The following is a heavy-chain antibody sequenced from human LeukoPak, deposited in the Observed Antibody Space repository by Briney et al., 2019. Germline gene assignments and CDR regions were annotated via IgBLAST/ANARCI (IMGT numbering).Heavy chain of an antibody. V-gene: IGHV3-23*01. CDR3: AKDLSQTIVVVTHFDY. Sequence: GGSLRLSCAASGFTFSSYAMSWVRQAPGKGLEWVSAISGSGSSTYYADSVKGRFTISRDNSKNTLYLQMNSLRAEDTAVYYCAKDLSQTIVVVTHFDYWGQGTLVTVSS. D-gene: IGHD3-22*01. CDR1: GFTFSSYA. J-gene: IGHJ4*02. CDR2: ISGSGSST.